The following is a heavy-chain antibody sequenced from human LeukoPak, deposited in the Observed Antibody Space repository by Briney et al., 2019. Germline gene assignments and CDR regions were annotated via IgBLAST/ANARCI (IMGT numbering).Heavy chain of an antibody. V-gene: IGHV3-9*01. CDR2: ISWNSGSI. CDR1: GFTFDDYA. CDR3: AKGPGTLYGSGSYSYYFDY. J-gene: IGHJ4*02. D-gene: IGHD3-10*01. Sequence: GRSLRLSCAASGFTFDDYAMHWVRQAPGKGLEWVSGISWNSGSIGYADSVKGRFTISRDNAKNSLYLQMNSLRAEDTALYYCAKGPGTLYGSGSYSYYFDYWGQGTLVTVSS.